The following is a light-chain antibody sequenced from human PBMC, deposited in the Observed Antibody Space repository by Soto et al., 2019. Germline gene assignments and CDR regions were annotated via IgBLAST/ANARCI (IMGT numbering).Light chain of an antibody. Sequence: DIQMTQSPSTLSASVGDRVTITCRASQSISSWLAWYQQKPGKAPKLLIYKASSLESGVPSRFSGSGSGTEFTLTISSLQPDDFATYYCQQYDSQSYTCGQGTKLEIK. V-gene: IGKV1-5*03. CDR1: QSISSW. J-gene: IGKJ2*01. CDR3: QQYDSQSYT. CDR2: KAS.